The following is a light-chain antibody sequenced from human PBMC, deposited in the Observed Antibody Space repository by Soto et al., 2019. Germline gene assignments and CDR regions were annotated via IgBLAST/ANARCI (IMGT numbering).Light chain of an antibody. CDR2: EGS. V-gene: IGLV2-23*01. Sequence: QSALTQSASVSGSPGQSITISCTGTSSDVGSYNLVSWYQQHPGNAPKLMIYEGSKRPSGVSNRFSGSKSGNTASLTISGLQAEDEADYYCCSYAGGTTGAVFGGGTKVTVL. J-gene: IGLJ2*01. CDR3: CSYAGGTTGAV. CDR1: SSDVGSYNL.